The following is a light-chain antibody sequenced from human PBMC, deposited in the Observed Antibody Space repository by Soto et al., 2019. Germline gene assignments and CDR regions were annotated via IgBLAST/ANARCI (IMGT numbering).Light chain of an antibody. CDR3: QQGHNWPLT. V-gene: IGKV3-15*01. CDR1: QSINSE. J-gene: IGKJ2*01. Sequence: EIVMTQSPATLSLSPGERAALSCRASQSINSELAWYQQKPGQPPRLLIYGASTRATGVQARFTGSESGSECTLTISGLQSEDFAVYYCQQGHNWPLTFGQGTRLEI. CDR2: GAS.